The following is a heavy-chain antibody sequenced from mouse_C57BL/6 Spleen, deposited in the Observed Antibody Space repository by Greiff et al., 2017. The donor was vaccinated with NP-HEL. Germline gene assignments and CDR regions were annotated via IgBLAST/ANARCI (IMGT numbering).Heavy chain of an antibody. D-gene: IGHD1-1*01. CDR2: IDPSDSYT. CDR3: ARSSYYYGSSYFDY. Sequence: QVQLQQPGAELVMPGASVKLSCKASGYTFTSYWMHWVKQRPGQGLEWLGEIDPSDSYTNYTQKFKGKSTLTVDNSSSTAYMQLSSLTSEDSAVYYCARSSYYYGSSYFDYWGQGTTLTVSS. V-gene: IGHV1-69*01. CDR1: GYTFTSYW. J-gene: IGHJ2*01.